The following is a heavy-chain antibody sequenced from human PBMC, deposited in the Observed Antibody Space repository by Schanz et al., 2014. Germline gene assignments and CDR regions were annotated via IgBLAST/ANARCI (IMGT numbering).Heavy chain of an antibody. CDR2: IFHTGST. CDR3: ARDQGTGDLPILRPAYGMDV. Sequence: QVQLQESGPGLLKPSGTLSLTCAVSGASISSNNWWTWVRQSPGKGLDWIGEIFHTGSTKYNPSLKSRVTVSVDTATNQVSLKLSSVTAADTVVYYCARDQGTGDLPILRPAYGMDVWGQGTTVTVSS. V-gene: IGHV4-4*02. CDR1: GASISSNNW. J-gene: IGHJ6*02. D-gene: IGHD7-27*01.